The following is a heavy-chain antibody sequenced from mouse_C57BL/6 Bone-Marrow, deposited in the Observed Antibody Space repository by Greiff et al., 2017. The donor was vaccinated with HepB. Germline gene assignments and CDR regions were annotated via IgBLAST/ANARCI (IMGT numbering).Heavy chain of an antibody. Sequence: EVQLQQSGAELVKPGASVKLSCTASGFNITDYYMHWVKQRTEQGLEWIGRIDPEGGETKYAPKFQGKATVTADASSNTAYLQLSSLTSEDTAVYYCSPGPDYALDYWGQGTSATVSS. CDR1: GFNITDYY. CDR3: SPGPDYALDY. J-gene: IGHJ4*01. V-gene: IGHV14-2*01. CDR2: IDPEGGET.